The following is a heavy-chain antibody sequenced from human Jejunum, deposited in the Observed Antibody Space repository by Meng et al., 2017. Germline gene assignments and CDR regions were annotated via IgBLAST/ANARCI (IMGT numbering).Heavy chain of an antibody. J-gene: IGHJ4*02. D-gene: IGHD2-21*01. CDR2: IVPVLGLA. Sequence: QVQLVQSGAEVKKPGSSVKLSCKSSGGTFSTYTINWVRQAPGQGLEWMGKIVPVLGLADYAQKFQGRVTITADRSTSTAYMELSSLRSEDTAMYYCARDGDTYVVGYYFDYWGQGTLVTVSS. V-gene: IGHV1-69*08. CDR3: ARDGDTYVVGYYFDY. CDR1: GGTFSTYT.